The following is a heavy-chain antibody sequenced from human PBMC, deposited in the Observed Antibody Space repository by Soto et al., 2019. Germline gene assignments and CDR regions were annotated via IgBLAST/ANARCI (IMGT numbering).Heavy chain of an antibody. CDR1: GFTFSSYG. CDR3: AKVPGGSGYDPNFDY. Sequence: QVQLVESGGGVVQPGRSLRLSCAASGFTFSSYGMHWVRQAPGKGLDWVAVISYDGSNKYYADSVKGRFTISRDNSKNTLYLQMNSLRAEDTALYYCAKVPGGSGYDPNFDYWGQGTLVTVSS. J-gene: IGHJ4*02. D-gene: IGHD3-3*01. V-gene: IGHV3-30*18. CDR2: ISYDGSNK.